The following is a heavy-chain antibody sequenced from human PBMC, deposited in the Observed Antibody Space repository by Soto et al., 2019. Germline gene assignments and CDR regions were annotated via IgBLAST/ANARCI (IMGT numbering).Heavy chain of an antibody. Sequence: QVQLVESGGGVVQPGRSLRLSCAASGFTFSSYGMHWVRQAPGKGLEWVAVISYDGSNKYYADSVKGRFTISRDNSKNTLYLQMNSLRAEDTAVYYCAKCRYYDSSGYYTYYYYGMDVWGQGPTVTVSS. D-gene: IGHD3-22*01. CDR2: ISYDGSNK. J-gene: IGHJ6*02. CDR1: GFTFSSYG. V-gene: IGHV3-30*18. CDR3: AKCRYYDSSGYYTYYYYGMDV.